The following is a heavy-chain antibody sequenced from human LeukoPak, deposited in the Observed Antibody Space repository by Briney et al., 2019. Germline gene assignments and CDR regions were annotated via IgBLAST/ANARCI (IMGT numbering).Heavy chain of an antibody. J-gene: IGHJ4*02. V-gene: IGHV3-15*07. CDR3: TTDYGDY. CDR1: AFIFSGHW. CDR2: IKSKTDGGTT. D-gene: IGHD3-16*01. Sequence: GGSLRLSCEGSAFIFSGHWMNWVRQTPGKGLEWVGRIKSKTDGGTTDYAAPVKGRFTISRDDSKNTLYLQMNSLKTEDTAVYYCTTDYGDYWGQGTLVTVSS.